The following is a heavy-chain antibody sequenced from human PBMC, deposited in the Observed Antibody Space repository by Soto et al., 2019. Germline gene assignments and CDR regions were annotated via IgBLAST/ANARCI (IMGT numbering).Heavy chain of an antibody. J-gene: IGHJ4*02. V-gene: IGHV3-74*01. CDR2: SNSDGRST. Sequence: EVQLVESGGGLVQPGGSLRLSCAASGFTFSSYWMHWVRQAPGKGLVWVSRSNSDGRSTTYADSAKGRFTISRDNAKNTLYLKMNSLRAEDTAVYYCVRDRYYFGSGSPHYCDHWVQGTLVTVSS. CDR3: VRDRYYFGSGSPHYCDH. D-gene: IGHD3-10*01. CDR1: GFTFSSYW.